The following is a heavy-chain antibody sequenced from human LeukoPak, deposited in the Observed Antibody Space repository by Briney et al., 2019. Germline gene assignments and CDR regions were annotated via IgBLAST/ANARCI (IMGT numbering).Heavy chain of an antibody. CDR3: ARCLYSGSYNYGMDV. J-gene: IGHJ6*02. D-gene: IGHD1-26*01. V-gene: IGHV3-21*01. Sequence: GGSLRLSCAASGFTFSSYSMTWVRQAPGKGLEWVSSISSSSSYIYYADSVKGRFTISRDNAKNSLYLQMNSLRAEDTAVYYCARCLYSGSYNYGMDVWGQGTTVTVSS. CDR1: GFTFSSYS. CDR2: ISSSSSYI.